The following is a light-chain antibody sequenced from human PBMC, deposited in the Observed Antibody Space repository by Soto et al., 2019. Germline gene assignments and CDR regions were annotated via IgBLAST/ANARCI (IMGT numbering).Light chain of an antibody. J-gene: IGKJ1*01. CDR3: QQCGSSPET. V-gene: IGKV3-20*01. CDR2: DAS. CDR1: QTVRNNY. Sequence: EFVLTQSPCALSLSPGEIATLSCRASQTVRNNYLAWYQQKPGQAPRLLIYDASSRATGIPDRFSGGGSGTDFTLTISRLEPEDFAVYYCQQCGSSPETFGQGTKVDIK.